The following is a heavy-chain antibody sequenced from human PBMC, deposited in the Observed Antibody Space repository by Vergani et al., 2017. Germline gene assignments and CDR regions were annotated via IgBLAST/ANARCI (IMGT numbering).Heavy chain of an antibody. CDR2: INHSGSN. D-gene: IGHD6-13*01. Sequence: QVQLQQWGAGLLKPSETLSLTCAVYGGSFSGYYWSWIRQPPGKGLEWIGEINHSGSNNYNPSLKSRVTISVDTSKNQFSLKLSSVTAADTAVYYCARGPDSSSWYYYYYYYMDVWGKGTTVTVSS. J-gene: IGHJ6*03. V-gene: IGHV4-34*01. CDR3: ARGPDSSSWYYYYYYYMDV. CDR1: GGSFSGYY.